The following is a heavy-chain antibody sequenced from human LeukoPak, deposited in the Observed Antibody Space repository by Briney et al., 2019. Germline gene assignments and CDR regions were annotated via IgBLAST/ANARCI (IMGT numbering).Heavy chain of an antibody. J-gene: IGHJ6*02. CDR1: GGSFSGYY. CDR3: ARGRRRCCSGGSCYEWGYYGMDV. D-gene: IGHD2-15*01. CDR2: INHSGST. Sequence: SSETLSLTCAVYGGSFSGYYWSWIRQPPGKGLEWIGEINHSGSTNYNPSLKSRVTISVDTSKNQFSLKLSSVTAADTAVYYCARGRRRCCSGGSCYEWGYYGMDVWGQGTTVTVSS. V-gene: IGHV4-34*01.